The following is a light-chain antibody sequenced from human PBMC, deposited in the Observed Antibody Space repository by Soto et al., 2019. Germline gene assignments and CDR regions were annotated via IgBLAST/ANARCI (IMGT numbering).Light chain of an antibody. Sequence: DIQMTQSPSTLSASVGDRVTITCRASQSISNWLAWYQQKPGKAPKVLIYDASSLESGVPSRFSGSGSGTEYTLTISSLQPDDFATYFCQQYNTYSRTFGQGTKVDI. CDR3: QQYNTYSRT. J-gene: IGKJ1*01. CDR1: QSISNW. CDR2: DAS. V-gene: IGKV1-5*01.